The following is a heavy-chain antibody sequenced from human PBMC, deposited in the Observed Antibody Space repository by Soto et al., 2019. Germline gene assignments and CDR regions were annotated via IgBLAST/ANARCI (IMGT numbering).Heavy chain of an antibody. CDR3: APHVSCSGGSCQYDAFAI. Sequence: EVQVLESGGGLVQPGGSLRLSCEGSGFTVSSHAMTWIRQAPGKGPEWVSTITADGGTYYADSVKGRFAMSRDTSESTLSLHMNSLGAEDTPAYYCAPHVSCSGGSCQYDAFAIRGQGTMVTVSS. J-gene: IGHJ3*02. CDR1: GFTVSSHA. CDR2: ITADGGT. V-gene: IGHV3-23*01. D-gene: IGHD2-15*01.